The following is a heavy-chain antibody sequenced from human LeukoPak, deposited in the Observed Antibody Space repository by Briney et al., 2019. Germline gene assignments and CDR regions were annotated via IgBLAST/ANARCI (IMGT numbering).Heavy chain of an antibody. CDR2: IYSTGDT. V-gene: IGHV4-38-2*02. D-gene: IGHD5-12*01. Sequence: SETLSLTCSVSGYLINSDYCWGWFRQSPGKGLEWIGSIYSTGDTYDKRSLKRRVSISVDSSKNQFSLKLRSVTAADTAVYYCASRATVAIIYFDSWGQGNLVTVSS. CDR3: ASRATVAIIYFDS. J-gene: IGHJ4*02. CDR1: GYLINSDYC.